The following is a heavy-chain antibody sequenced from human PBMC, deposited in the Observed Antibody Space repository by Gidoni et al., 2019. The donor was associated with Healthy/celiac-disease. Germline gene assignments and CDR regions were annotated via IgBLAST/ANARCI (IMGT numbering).Heavy chain of an antibody. CDR2: ISGSGGST. CDR1: GFTFSSYA. J-gene: IGHJ6*03. Sequence: EVQLLESGGGLVQPGGSLRLSCAASGFTFSSYAMSWVRQAPGKGLEWVSAISGSGGSTYYADSVKGRFTISRDNSKNTLYLQMNSLRAEDTAVYYRAKDAGVVPAAMNYYYYMDVWGKGTTVTVSS. CDR3: AKDAGVVPAAMNYYYYMDV. V-gene: IGHV3-23*01. D-gene: IGHD2-2*01.